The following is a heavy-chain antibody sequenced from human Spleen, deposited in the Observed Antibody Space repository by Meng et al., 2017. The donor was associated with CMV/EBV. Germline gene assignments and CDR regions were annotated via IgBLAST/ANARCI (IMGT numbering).Heavy chain of an antibody. CDR2: IYSGGST. D-gene: IGHD3-10*02. J-gene: IGHJ6*02. Sequence: GESLKISCAASGFTVSSNYMSWVRQAPGKGLEWVSVIYSGGSTYYADSVKGRFTISRDNAKNSLYLQMNSLRAEDTALYYCARDSLYGVAFYGMDVWGQGATVTVSS. V-gene: IGHV3-53*01. CDR1: GFTVSSNY. CDR3: ARDSLYGVAFYGMDV.